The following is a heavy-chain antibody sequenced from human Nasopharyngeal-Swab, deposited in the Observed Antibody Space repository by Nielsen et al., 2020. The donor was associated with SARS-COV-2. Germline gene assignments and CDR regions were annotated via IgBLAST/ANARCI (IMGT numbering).Heavy chain of an antibody. V-gene: IGHV3-7*01. CDR1: GFTFTNYW. CDR2: INQDESVK. D-gene: IGHD6-6*01. Sequence: GGSLRLSCAASGFTFTNYWMSWFRQAPGQGLEWVANINQDESVKYYVDSVKGRFTVSRDNAEDSLYLQMNSLRIEDTAVYFCARIGYSSSSTDYWGQGTLVTVSS. CDR3: ARIGYSSSSTDY. J-gene: IGHJ4*02.